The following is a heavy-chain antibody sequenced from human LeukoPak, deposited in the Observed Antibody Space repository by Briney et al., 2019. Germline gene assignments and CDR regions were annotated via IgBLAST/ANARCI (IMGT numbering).Heavy chain of an antibody. CDR1: GFSLSRDW. V-gene: IGHV3-7*01. D-gene: IGHD3/OR15-3a*01. CDR3: ARDLDYYATDY. Sequence: GGSLRLSSAPSGFSLSRDWMSWVREAPGEGLEWVANIGKDGSENHYVDSVKGRFTISRDNAKNSLYLQMNSLRADDTAVYYCARDLDYYATDYWGQGTLVTVSS. J-gene: IGHJ4*02. CDR2: IGKDGSEN.